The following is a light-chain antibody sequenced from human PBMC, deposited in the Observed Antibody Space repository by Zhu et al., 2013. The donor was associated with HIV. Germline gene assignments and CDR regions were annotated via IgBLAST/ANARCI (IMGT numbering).Light chain of an antibody. CDR2: DAS. CDR1: QSISSW. V-gene: IGKV1-5*01. J-gene: IGKJ3*01. CDR3: QQLNTRPLT. Sequence: DIQMTQSPAILSASVGDRVIITCRASQSISSWLAWYQQKPGKAPQLLIYDASSLKSGVPARFSGSGSGTEFTLTINSLQPEDFATYYCQQLNTRPLTFGPGTKVDVK.